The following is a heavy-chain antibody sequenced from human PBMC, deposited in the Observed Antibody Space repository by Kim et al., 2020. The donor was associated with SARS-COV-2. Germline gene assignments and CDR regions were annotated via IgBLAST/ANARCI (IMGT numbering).Heavy chain of an antibody. Sequence: GGSLRLSCAASGFTFSSYGMHWVRQAPGKGLEWVAVISYDGSNKYYADSGKGRFTISRDNSKNTLYLQMNSLRAEDTAVYYCAKESYSSSWYGTNYYYGMDVWGQGTTVTVSS. CDR2: ISYDGSNK. CDR1: GFTFSSYG. J-gene: IGHJ6*02. V-gene: IGHV3-30*18. CDR3: AKESYSSSWYGTNYYYGMDV. D-gene: IGHD6-13*01.